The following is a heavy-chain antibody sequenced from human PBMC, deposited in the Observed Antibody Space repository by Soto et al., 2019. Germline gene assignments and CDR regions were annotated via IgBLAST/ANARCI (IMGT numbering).Heavy chain of an antibody. D-gene: IGHD6-13*01. CDR3: ARDRASSSWYGNFDY. CDR1: GGTFSRYA. V-gene: IGHV1-69*01. Sequence: QVQLVQSGAEVKKPGSSVKVSCKASGGTFSRYAISWVRQAPGQGLEWMGGIIPIFGTANYAQKFQGRVTITADESTSTAYMELSSLRSEDTAMYYCARDRASSSWYGNFDYWGQGTLVTVSS. CDR2: IIPIFGTA. J-gene: IGHJ4*02.